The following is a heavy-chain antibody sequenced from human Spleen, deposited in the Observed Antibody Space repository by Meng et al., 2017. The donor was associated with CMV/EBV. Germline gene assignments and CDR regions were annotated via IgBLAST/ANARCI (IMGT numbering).Heavy chain of an antibody. CDR2: ISAYNGNT. D-gene: IGHD1-26*01. Sequence: KASGYTFTSSGISWVRQAPGQGLEWMGWISAYNGNTNYAQKLQGRVTMTTDTSTSTAYMELRSLRSDDTAVYYCARSSGSYYYFDYWGQGTLVTVSS. CDR3: ARSSGSYYYFDY. J-gene: IGHJ4*02. CDR1: GYTFTSSG. V-gene: IGHV1-18*01.